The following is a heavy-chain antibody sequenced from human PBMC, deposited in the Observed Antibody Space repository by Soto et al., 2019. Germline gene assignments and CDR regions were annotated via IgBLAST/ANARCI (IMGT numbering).Heavy chain of an antibody. Sequence: QVQLVQSGAEVKKPGSSVKVSCKASGGTFSSYGISWVRQAPGQGLEWMGGIIPIIGTANYAQKFQGRVTITADESTSTAYMELSSLRSEDTAVYYCARPTYYDFWSGYPTGYYYYGMDVWGQGTTVTVSS. D-gene: IGHD3-3*01. J-gene: IGHJ6*02. CDR1: GGTFSSYG. CDR3: ARPTYYDFWSGYPTGYYYYGMDV. V-gene: IGHV1-69*12. CDR2: IIPIIGTA.